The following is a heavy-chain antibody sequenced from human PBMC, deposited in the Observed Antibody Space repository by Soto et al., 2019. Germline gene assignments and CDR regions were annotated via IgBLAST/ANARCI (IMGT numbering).Heavy chain of an antibody. J-gene: IGHJ5*02. CDR1: VLTFSSYA. V-gene: IGHV3-23*01. D-gene: IGHD2-15*01. CDR3: AKVTNIVVVVAATQLWFDP. Sequence: GGSLRLSCAASVLTFSSYAMSWVRQAPGKGLEWVSAISGSGGSTYYADSVKGRFTISRDNSKNTLYLQMNSLRAEDTAVYYCAKVTNIVVVVAATQLWFDPWGQGTLVTVSS. CDR2: ISGSGGST.